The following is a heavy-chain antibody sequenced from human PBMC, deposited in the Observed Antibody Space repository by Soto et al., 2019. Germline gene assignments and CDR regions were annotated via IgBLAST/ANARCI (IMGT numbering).Heavy chain of an antibody. V-gene: IGHV3-48*01. D-gene: IGHD6-13*01. CDR3: ARDLAAARGYMDV. J-gene: IGHJ6*03. CDR1: GFTFSSYS. Sequence: GGSLRLSCAASGFTFSSYSMNWVRQAPGKGLEWVSYISSSSSTIYYADSVKGRFTISRDNAKNSLYLQMNSLRAEDTAVYYCARDLAAARGYMDVWGKGTTVTVSS. CDR2: ISSSSSTI.